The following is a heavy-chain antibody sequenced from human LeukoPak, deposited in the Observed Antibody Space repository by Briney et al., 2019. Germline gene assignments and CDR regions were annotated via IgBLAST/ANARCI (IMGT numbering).Heavy chain of an antibody. CDR2: INPSGGST. V-gene: IGHV1-46*01. CDR1: GYTFINYY. CDR3: ARVNVRRALYFDY. D-gene: IGHD5-24*01. Sequence: ASVKVSCTASGYTFINYYMHWVRQAPGQGLEWMGIINPSGGSTSYAQKFQGRVTMTRNTSISTAYMELSSLRSEDTAVYYCARVNVRRALYFDYWGQGTLVTVSS. J-gene: IGHJ4*02.